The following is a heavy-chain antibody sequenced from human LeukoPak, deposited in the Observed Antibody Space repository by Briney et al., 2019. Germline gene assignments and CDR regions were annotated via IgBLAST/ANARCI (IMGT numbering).Heavy chain of an antibody. J-gene: IGHJ4*02. CDR1: GYSISSGDY. CDR3: ARRNTYHGPFDY. Sequence: PSETLSLTCAVSGYSISSGDYWGWIRPPPGKGLDWIGSIYHSGSTYYNPSLKSRVAVSVDTSKNQFSLKLNSVTAADTAVYYCARRNTYHGPFDYWGQGALVTVSS. V-gene: IGHV4-38-2*01. D-gene: IGHD1-14*01. CDR2: IYHSGST.